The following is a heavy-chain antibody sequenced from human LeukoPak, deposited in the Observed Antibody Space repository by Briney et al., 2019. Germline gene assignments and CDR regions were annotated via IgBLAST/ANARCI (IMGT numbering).Heavy chain of an antibody. V-gene: IGHV3-72*01. CDR1: EFTFSDHY. D-gene: IGHD3-16*01. CDR3: ARDGFGTGSN. J-gene: IGHJ4*02. CDR2: TRNKANSYTT. Sequence: GGSLRLSCAASEFTFSDHYMDWVRQAPGKGLEWVGRTRNKANSYTTEYAASVKGRFTISRDDSKNSLYLQMNTLRADDTAVYYCARDGFGTGSNWGQGTLVTVSS.